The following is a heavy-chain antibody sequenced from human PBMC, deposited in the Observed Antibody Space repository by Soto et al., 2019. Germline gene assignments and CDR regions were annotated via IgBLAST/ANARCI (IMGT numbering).Heavy chain of an antibody. V-gene: IGHV1-8*01. J-gene: IGHJ2*01. CDR3: ARVVTDFWSGSPWYFDL. D-gene: IGHD3-3*01. Sequence: GASVKVSCKASGYTFTSYDINWVRQATGQGLEWMGWMNPNSGNTGYAQKFQGRVTVTRNTSISTAYMELSSLRSEDTAVYYCARVVTDFWSGSPWYFDLWGRGTLVTVSS. CDR2: MNPNSGNT. CDR1: GYTFTSYD.